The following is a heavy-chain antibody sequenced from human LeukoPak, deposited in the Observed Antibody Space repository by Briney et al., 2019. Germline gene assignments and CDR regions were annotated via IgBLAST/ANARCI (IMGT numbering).Heavy chain of an antibody. Sequence: SETLSLTCTVSGGSISSYYWSWIRQPPGKGLEWIGYIYYSGSTNYNPSLKSRVTMSVDTSKNQFSLKLSSVTAADTAVYYCGAESERWLVRSWGQGTLVTVSS. CDR1: GGSISSYY. D-gene: IGHD6-19*01. J-gene: IGHJ4*02. V-gene: IGHV4-59*12. CDR3: GAESERWLVRS. CDR2: IYYSGST.